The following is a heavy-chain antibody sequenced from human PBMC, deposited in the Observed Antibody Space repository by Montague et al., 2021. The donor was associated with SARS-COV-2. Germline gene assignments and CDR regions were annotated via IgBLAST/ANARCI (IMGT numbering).Heavy chain of an antibody. CDR3: VRGHNGYNDGESDY. CDR2: INQDGSRI. CDR1: GFSFGSYW. V-gene: IGHV3-7*03. Sequence: SLRLSCAASGFSFGSYWMKWVRQAPGKGLEWVANINQDGSRIHYVDSVKGRSTISRDNAQDSLHLQMNSLRVEDTAIYFCVRGHNGYNDGESDYWGQGTLVTVSS. D-gene: IGHD5-12*01. J-gene: IGHJ4*02.